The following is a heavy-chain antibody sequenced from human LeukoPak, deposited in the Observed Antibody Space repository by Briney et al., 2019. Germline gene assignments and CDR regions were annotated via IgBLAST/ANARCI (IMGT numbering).Heavy chain of an antibody. Sequence: GASVKVSCKASGYTFTNYYMQWARQAPGQGLEWMGTINPSGGSTSYAQKFQGRVTMTRDTSTSTVYMELSSLRSEDTAVYYCAKETGPGSSYYYYYMDVWGKGTTVTVS. V-gene: IGHV1-46*01. J-gene: IGHJ6*03. CDR1: GYTFTNYY. D-gene: IGHD3-10*01. CDR3: AKETGPGSSYYYYYMDV. CDR2: INPSGGST.